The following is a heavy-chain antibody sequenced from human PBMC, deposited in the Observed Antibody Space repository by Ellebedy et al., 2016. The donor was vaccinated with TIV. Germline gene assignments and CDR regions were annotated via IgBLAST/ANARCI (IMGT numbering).Heavy chain of an antibody. V-gene: IGHV3-30*07. Sequence: PGGSLRPSCPPSGSTFSSYAMHWVRQAPGKGLAWVAVISYDGSNKYYADSVKGRFTISRDNSKNTLYLQMNSLRAEDTDVYYCARGMDYGGYWGQGTLVTVSS. J-gene: IGHJ4*02. D-gene: IGHD3-10*01. CDR2: ISYDGSNK. CDR1: GSTFSSYA. CDR3: ARGMDYGGY.